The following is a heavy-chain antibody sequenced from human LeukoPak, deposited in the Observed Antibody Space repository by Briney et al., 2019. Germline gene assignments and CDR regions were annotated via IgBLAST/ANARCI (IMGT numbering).Heavy chain of an antibody. J-gene: IGHJ6*02. CDR3: ARLGGSGSYYYYGMDV. D-gene: IGHD3-10*01. Sequence: GESLKISCKGSGYSFASYWIGWVRQMPGKGLEWMGIIYPGDSDTRYSPSFQGQVTISADKSISTAYLQWSSLKASDTAMYYCARLGGSGSYYYYGMDVWGQGTTVTVSS. V-gene: IGHV5-51*01. CDR2: IYPGDSDT. CDR1: GYSFASYW.